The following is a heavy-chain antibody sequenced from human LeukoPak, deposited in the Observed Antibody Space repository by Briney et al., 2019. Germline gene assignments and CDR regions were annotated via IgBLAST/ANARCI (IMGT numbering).Heavy chain of an antibody. J-gene: IGHJ4*02. D-gene: IGHD3-22*01. CDR1: GYTFTSYG. V-gene: IGHV1-18*01. CDR2: ISAYNGNT. CDR3: ARGIYYYDSSGPTPLDY. Sequence: ASVKVSCKASGYTFTSYGISWVRQAPGQGLEWMGWISAYNGNTNYAQKLQGRVTMTTDTSTSTAYMELRSLRSDDTAVYYCARGIYYYDSSGPTPLDYWGQGTLVTASS.